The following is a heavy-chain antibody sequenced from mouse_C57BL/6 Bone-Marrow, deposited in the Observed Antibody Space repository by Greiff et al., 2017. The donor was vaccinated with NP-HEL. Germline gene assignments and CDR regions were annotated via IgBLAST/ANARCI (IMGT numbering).Heavy chain of an antibody. D-gene: IGHD2-2*01. CDR1: GYTFTEYT. CDR2: FYPGSGST. V-gene: IGHV1-62-2*01. CDR3: AADLQWLRRGYYYAMDY. Sequence: VQLQQSGAELVKPGASVKLSCKASGYTFTEYTIHWVKQRSGQGLEWIGWFYPGSGSTKYNEKFKDKATLTADKSSSTVYMELSRLTSEDSAVYFCAADLQWLRRGYYYAMDYWGQGTSVTVSS. J-gene: IGHJ4*01.